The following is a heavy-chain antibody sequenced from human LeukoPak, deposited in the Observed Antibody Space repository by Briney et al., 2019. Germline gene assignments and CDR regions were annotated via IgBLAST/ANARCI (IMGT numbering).Heavy chain of an antibody. CDR2: IKSKNVGETA. V-gene: IGHV3-15*01. J-gene: IGHJ4*02. Sequence: GGSLRLSCVVSGLTFDNAWMSWVRQAPGKGLEWVGRIKSKNVGETAEYAAPVQGRFTISRDDSKNTVYLQMSNLKTEDTAVYYCTTGPGNSGYWGQGTLVTVSS. D-gene: IGHD4-23*01. CDR3: TTGPGNSGY. CDR1: GLTFDNAW.